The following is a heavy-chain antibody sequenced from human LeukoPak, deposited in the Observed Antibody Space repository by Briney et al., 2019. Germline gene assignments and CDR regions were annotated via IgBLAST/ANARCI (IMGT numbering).Heavy chain of an antibody. D-gene: IGHD6-13*01. Sequence: SVKVSCKASGGTFSSYAIGWVRQAPGQGLEWMGGIIPIFGTANYAQKFQGRVTITADESTSTAYMELSSLRSEDTAVYYCARDLVAAAGFDYWGQGTLVTVSS. J-gene: IGHJ4*02. CDR2: IIPIFGTA. CDR1: GGTFSSYA. CDR3: ARDLVAAAGFDY. V-gene: IGHV1-69*01.